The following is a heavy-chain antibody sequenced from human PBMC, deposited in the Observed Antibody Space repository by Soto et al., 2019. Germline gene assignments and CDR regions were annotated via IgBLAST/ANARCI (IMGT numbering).Heavy chain of an antibody. CDR2: INPNSGGT. Sequence: ASVKVSCKASGYTFTGYYMHWVRQAPGQGLEWMGWINPNSGGTNYAQKFQGWVTMTRDTSISTAYMELSRLRSDDTAVYYCARGMGGITIFGVVKGTDYYYMDVWGKGTTVTVSS. CDR3: ARGMGGITIFGVVKGTDYYYMDV. V-gene: IGHV1-2*04. J-gene: IGHJ6*03. D-gene: IGHD3-3*01. CDR1: GYTFTGYY.